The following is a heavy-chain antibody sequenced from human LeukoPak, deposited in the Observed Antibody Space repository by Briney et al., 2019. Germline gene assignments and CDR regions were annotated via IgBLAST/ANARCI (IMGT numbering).Heavy chain of an antibody. CDR3: AKVLWVAVANTPFDY. J-gene: IGHJ4*02. D-gene: IGHD6-19*01. CDR2: LSTSGDNT. Sequence: PGGSLRLSCAASGFTFNNYAMNWVRQAPGKGLGWVSGLSTSGDNTYYTNSVKGRFTISRDNSKNTLYLQMNSLRAEDTAVYYCAKVLWVAVANTPFDYWGQGTLVTVSS. V-gene: IGHV3-23*01. CDR1: GFTFNNYA.